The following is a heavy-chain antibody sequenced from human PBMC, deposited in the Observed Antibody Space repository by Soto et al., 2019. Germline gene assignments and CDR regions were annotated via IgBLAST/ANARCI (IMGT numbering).Heavy chain of an antibody. V-gene: IGHV4-30-2*01. J-gene: IGHJ5*02. Sequence: SETLCLTCSVAGGSISSGGCSWSWIRQPPGKGLEWIGYTYHSGSTYYNPSLKSRVTISVDRPKNQFSLKLTSVTAADTAVYYCARYADYYDTSDSSYVGGSNWFDPWGQGILVTVS. CDR3: ARYADYYDTSDSSYVGGSNWFDP. CDR1: GGSISSGGCS. CDR2: TYHSGST. D-gene: IGHD3-22*01.